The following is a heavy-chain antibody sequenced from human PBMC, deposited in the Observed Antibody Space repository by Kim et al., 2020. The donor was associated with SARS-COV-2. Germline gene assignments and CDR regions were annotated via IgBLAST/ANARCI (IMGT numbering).Heavy chain of an antibody. V-gene: IGHV3-11*06. Sequence: GRFTISRDNAKNSLYLQMNSLRAEDTAVYYWAREGVVAYYYDSSGYHLGYWGQGTLVTVSS. D-gene: IGHD3-22*01. J-gene: IGHJ4*02. CDR3: AREGVVAYYYDSSGYHLGY.